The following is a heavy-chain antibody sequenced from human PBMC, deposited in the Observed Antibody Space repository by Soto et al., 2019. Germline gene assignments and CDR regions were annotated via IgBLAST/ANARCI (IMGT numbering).Heavy chain of an antibody. CDR3: AKGALPSSSGWYYYYCMDV. CDR2: ISYDGSNK. CDR1: GFTFSSYG. Sequence: QVQLVESGGGVVQPGRSLRLSCAASGFTFSSYGMHWVRQAPGKGLEWVAVISYDGSNKYYADSVKGRFTISRDNSKNTMYMQMTSMRAEDTAVYYCAKGALPSSSGWYYYYCMDVWGQGTTVTFSS. J-gene: IGHJ6*02. V-gene: IGHV3-30*18. D-gene: IGHD6-19*01.